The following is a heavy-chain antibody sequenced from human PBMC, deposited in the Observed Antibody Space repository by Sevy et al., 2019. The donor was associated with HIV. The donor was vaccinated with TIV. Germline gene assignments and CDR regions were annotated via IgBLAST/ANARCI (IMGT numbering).Heavy chain of an antibody. CDR1: GFTFDDYA. D-gene: IGHD3-9*01. V-gene: IGHV3-9*01. J-gene: IGHJ3*02. Sequence: GGSLRLSCAASGFTFDDYAMHWVRQAPGKGLEWVSGISWNSGSIGYADSVKGRFTISRDNAKNSLYLQMNSLRAEDTALYYCAKEMGLRYFDWLLRGAGGAFDIWGQGTMVTVSS. CDR3: AKEMGLRYFDWLLRGAGGAFDI. CDR2: ISWNSGSI.